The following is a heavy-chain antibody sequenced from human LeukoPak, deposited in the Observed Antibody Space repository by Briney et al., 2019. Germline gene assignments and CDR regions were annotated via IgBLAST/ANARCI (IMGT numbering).Heavy chain of an antibody. J-gene: IGHJ4*02. V-gene: IGHV4-31*03. CDR1: GGSISSGGYY. Sequence: ASGTLSLTCTVSGGSISSGGYYWSWIRQHPGKGLEWIGYIYYSGSTYYNPSLKSRVTISVDTSKNQFSLKLSSVTAADTAVYYCARGPIYGDYVLDYWGQGTLVTVSS. CDR2: IYYSGST. D-gene: IGHD4-17*01. CDR3: ARGPIYGDYVLDY.